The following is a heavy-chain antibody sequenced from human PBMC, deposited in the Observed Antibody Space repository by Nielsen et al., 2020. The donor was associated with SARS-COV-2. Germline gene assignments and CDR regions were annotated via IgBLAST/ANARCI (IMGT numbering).Heavy chain of an antibody. J-gene: IGHJ4*02. CDR2: ISYDGSNK. D-gene: IGHD6-25*01. V-gene: IGHV3-30-3*01. CDR1: GFTFSSYA. CDR3: AKLPEPYSSADSVDY. Sequence: GESLKISCAASGFTFSSYAMHWVRQAPGKGLEWVAVISYDGSNKYYADSVKGRFTISRDNSKNTLYLQMNSLRAEDTAVYYCAKLPEPYSSADSVDYWGQGTLVTVSS.